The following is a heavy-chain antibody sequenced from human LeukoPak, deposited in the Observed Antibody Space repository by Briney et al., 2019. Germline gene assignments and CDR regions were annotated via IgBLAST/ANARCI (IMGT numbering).Heavy chain of an antibody. CDR3: ARDTAAATYYYYGMDV. V-gene: IGHV4-61*02. Sequence: SQTLSLTCTVSGGSISSGSYYWSWIRQPAGKGLEWIGRIYTSGSTNYNPSLKSRVTISVDTSKNQFSLKLSSVTAADTAVYYCARDTAAATYYYYGMDVWGQGITVTVSS. J-gene: IGHJ6*02. CDR2: IYTSGST. D-gene: IGHD6-13*01. CDR1: GGSISSGSYY.